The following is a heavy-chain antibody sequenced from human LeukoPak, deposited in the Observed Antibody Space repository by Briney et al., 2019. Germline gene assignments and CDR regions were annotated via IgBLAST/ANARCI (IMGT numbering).Heavy chain of an antibody. CDR1: GGSFSGYY. CDR2: INHSGST. D-gene: IGHD4-17*01. V-gene: IGHV4-34*01. CDR3: ARRAYLTTVTTHYMDV. J-gene: IGHJ6*03. Sequence: SETLSLTCAVYGGSFSGYYWSWIRQPPGKGLEWIGEINHSGSTNYNPSLKSRVTISVDTSKNQFSLKLSSVTAADTAVYYCARRAYLTTVTTHYMDVWGKGTTVTVSS.